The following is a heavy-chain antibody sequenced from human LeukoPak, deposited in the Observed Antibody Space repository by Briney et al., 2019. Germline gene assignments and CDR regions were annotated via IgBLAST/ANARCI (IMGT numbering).Heavy chain of an antibody. CDR2: INHSGST. Sequence: PSETLSLTCAVYGGSFSGDYWSWLRQPPGKGLEWIGEINHSGSTNYNPSLKSRVTISVDTSKNQFSLKLSSVTAADTAVYHCARAQSIAAAGTGNWFDPWGQGTLVTVSS. V-gene: IGHV4-34*01. CDR3: ARAQSIAAAGTGNWFDP. J-gene: IGHJ5*02. D-gene: IGHD6-13*01. CDR1: GGSFSGDY.